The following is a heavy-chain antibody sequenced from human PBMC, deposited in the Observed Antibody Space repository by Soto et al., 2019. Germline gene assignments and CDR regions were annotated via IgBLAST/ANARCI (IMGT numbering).Heavy chain of an antibody. CDR1: GFTFSSYS. CDR2: ISSSSSTI. D-gene: IGHD2-21*01. J-gene: IGHJ4*02. CDR3: ARDPPSTYCGGDCYFDY. Sequence: GGSLRLSCAASGFTFSSYSMNWVRQAPGKGLEWVSYISSSSSTIYYADSVKGRFTISRDNAKNSLYLQMNSLRAEDTAVYYCARDPPSTYCGGDCYFDYWGQGTLVTVSS. V-gene: IGHV3-48*01.